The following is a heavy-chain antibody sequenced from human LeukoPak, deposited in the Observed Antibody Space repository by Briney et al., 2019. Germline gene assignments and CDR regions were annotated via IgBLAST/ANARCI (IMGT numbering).Heavy chain of an antibody. Sequence: SVKVSCKASGGTFSSYAIRWVRQAPGQGLEWMGGIIPIFGTANYAQKFQGRVTITADESTSTAYMELSSLRSEDTAVYYCARGWDIVVVPAALRDYYYYMDVWGKGTTVTVSS. V-gene: IGHV1-69*01. J-gene: IGHJ6*03. CDR1: GGTFSSYA. D-gene: IGHD2-2*01. CDR3: ARGWDIVVVPAALRDYYYYMDV. CDR2: IIPIFGTA.